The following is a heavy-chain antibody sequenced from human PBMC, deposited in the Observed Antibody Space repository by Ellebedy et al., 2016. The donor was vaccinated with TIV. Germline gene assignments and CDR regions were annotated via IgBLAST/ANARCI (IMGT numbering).Heavy chain of an antibody. D-gene: IGHD1-1*01. CDR2: INTNTGNP. CDR1: GCTFTAYP. V-gene: IGHV7-4-1*02. J-gene: IGHJ6*03. Sequence: ASVKVSCKASGCTFTAYPINWVRQAPGQGLEWLGWINTNTGNPTYSQGFRGQFVFSLDTSVSTAYLEISGLRAEDTAVYYCARDSRYNWNDWDYYHMDVWGRGTTVTVSS. CDR3: ARDSRYNWNDWDYYHMDV.